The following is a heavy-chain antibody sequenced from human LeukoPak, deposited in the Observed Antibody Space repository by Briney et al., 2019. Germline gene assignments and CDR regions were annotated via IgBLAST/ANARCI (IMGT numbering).Heavy chain of an antibody. D-gene: IGHD6-19*01. V-gene: IGHV1-18*01. J-gene: IGHJ4*02. CDR3: ARDEAVAGLDY. CDR1: GYTFTSYG. CDR2: ISAYNGNT. Sequence: ASVTVSCTASGYTFTSYGISWVRQAPGQGLEWMGWISAYNGNTNYAQKLQGRVTMTTDTSTSTAYMELRSLRSDDTAVYYCARDEAVAGLDYWGQGTLVTVSS.